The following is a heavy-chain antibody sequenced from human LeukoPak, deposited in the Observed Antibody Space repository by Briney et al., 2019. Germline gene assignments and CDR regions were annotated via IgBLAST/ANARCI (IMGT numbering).Heavy chain of an antibody. CDR1: AFTFPTHG. V-gene: IGHV3-23*01. J-gene: IGHJ6*03. D-gene: IGHD3-10*01. Sequence: GGSLRLSCAASAFTFPTHGMIWFRQAPGKGLEWVSSITESGDNTYYADSVKGRFTISRDNSKNTLYLQMNSLRAEDTAVYYCAAKTRLSAVTSYYYVDVWGKGTTATVSS. CDR3: AAKTRLSAVTSYYYVDV. CDR2: ITESGDNT.